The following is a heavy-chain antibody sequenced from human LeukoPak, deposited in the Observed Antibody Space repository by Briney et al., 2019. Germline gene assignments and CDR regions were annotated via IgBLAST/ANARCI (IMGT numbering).Heavy chain of an antibody. V-gene: IGHV4-34*01. J-gene: IGHJ4*02. CDR2: INHSGST. Sequence: PSETLSLTCAVYGGSFSGYYWSWIRQPPGKGLEWIGEINHSGSTNYNPSLKSRVTISVDTSKNQFSLKLSSVTAADTVVYYCARHLRGVGSDYWGQGTLVTVSS. D-gene: IGHD3-10*01. CDR1: GGSFSGYY. CDR3: ARHLRGVGSDY.